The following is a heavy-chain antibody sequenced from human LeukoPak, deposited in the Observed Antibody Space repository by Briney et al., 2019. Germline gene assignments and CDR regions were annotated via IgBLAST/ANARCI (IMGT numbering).Heavy chain of an antibody. Sequence: PGGSLRLSCVVSGFTFSSYWMTWVRQAPGKGLEWVASIKGDGSEKYYVKSVKGRFTISRDNAKNTLYLQMNSLRAEDAAVYYCAKSTVIALLDNWGQGTLVTVSS. J-gene: IGHJ4*02. V-gene: IGHV3-7*01. CDR2: IKGDGSEK. CDR1: GFTFSSYW. CDR3: AKSTVIALLDN. D-gene: IGHD2-21*01.